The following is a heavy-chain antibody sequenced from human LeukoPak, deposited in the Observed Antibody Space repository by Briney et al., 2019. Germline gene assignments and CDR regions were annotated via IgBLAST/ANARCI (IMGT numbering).Heavy chain of an antibody. Sequence: GRSLRLSCAASGFTFSSYGMHWVRQAPGKGLEWVAVIWYDGSNKYYADSVKGRSTISRDNSKNTLYLQMNSLRAEDTAVYYCARDGGTVTGYFDYWGQGTLVTVSS. V-gene: IGHV3-33*01. CDR1: GFTFSSYG. J-gene: IGHJ4*02. CDR2: IWYDGSNK. CDR3: ARDGGTVTGYFDY. D-gene: IGHD4-17*01.